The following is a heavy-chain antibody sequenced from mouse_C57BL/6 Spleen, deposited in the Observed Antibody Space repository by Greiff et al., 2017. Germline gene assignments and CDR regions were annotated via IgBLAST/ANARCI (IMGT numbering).Heavy chain of an antibody. CDR1: GYTFTSYW. CDR2: IHPSDSDT. J-gene: IGHJ4*01. D-gene: IGHD1-1*01. V-gene: IGHV1-74*01. Sequence: QVQLQQPGAELVKPGASVKVSCKASGYTFTSYWMHWVKQRPGQGLEWIGRIHPSDSDTNYNQKFKGKATLTVDKSSSTAYMQLSSLTSEDSAVYYCAIDYGSSYKAYYAMDYWGQGTSVTVSS. CDR3: AIDYGSSYKAYYAMDY.